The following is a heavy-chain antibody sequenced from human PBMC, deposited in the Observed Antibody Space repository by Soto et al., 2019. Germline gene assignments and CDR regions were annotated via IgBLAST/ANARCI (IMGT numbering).Heavy chain of an antibody. V-gene: IGHV3-15*01. CDR2: IKSKTDGGTT. CDR3: TTGSRRGGDCSWY. J-gene: IGHJ4*02. CDR1: GFTFSNAW. D-gene: IGHD2-21*02. Sequence: EVQLVESGGGLVKPGGSLRLSCAASGFTFSNAWMSWVRQAPGKGLEWVGRIKSKTDGGTTDYAAPVKGRFTISRDDSKNTLYLQMNSLKTEDTAVYYCTTGSRRGGDCSWYWGQGTLVTVSS.